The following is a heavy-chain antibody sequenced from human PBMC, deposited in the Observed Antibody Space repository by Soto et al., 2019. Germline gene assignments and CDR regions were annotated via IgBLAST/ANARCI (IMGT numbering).Heavy chain of an antibody. J-gene: IGHJ4*02. CDR1: GFTFTTYW. D-gene: IGHD1-26*01. Sequence: EVQLAESGGDSVQPGGSLRLSCAASGFTFTTYWMHWVRQAPGKGLVWVSTISPDGSDTTYADSVKGRFTISRDNAKSTLDLQMDSLRADATAVYYCARDHVGPTTLDYWGQGSLVTVSS. V-gene: IGHV3-74*01. CDR2: ISPDGSDT. CDR3: ARDHVGPTTLDY.